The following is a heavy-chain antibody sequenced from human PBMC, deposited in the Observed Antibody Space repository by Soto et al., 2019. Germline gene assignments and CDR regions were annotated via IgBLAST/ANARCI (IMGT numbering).Heavy chain of an antibody. CDR1: GFTFSNYD. J-gene: IGHJ3*02. CDR2: ISRNADSR. CDR3: AYSIGWFDAFDI. V-gene: IGHV3-23*01. D-gene: IGHD6-19*01. Sequence: EVQLLESGGGLVQPGGSLRLSCAASGFTFSNYDMSWVRQAPGKGLEWVSSISRNADSRYYADSVKGRFTISRDNSKNTFFLQLNSLRDEDTAVYYCAYSIGWFDAFDIWGQGTMVTVSS.